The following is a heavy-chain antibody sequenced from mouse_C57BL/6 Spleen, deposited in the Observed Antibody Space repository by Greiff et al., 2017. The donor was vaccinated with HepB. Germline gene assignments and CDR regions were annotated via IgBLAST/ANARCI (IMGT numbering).Heavy chain of an antibody. CDR1: GYTFTSYW. J-gene: IGHJ1*03. D-gene: IGHD1-1*01. CDR2: IDPSDSET. Sequence: QVQLQQPGAELVRPGSSVKLSCKASGYTFTSYWMHWVKQRPIQGLEWIGNIDPSDSETHYNQKFKDKATLTVDKSSSTAYMQLSSLTSADSAVYYCLYYYGSSYEYFDVWGTGTTVTVSS. CDR3: LYYYGSSYEYFDV. V-gene: IGHV1-52*01.